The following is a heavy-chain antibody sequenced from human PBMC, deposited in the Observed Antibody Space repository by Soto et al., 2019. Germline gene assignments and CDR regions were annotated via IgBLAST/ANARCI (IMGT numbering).Heavy chain of an antibody. J-gene: IGHJ5*02. CDR3: ARESVVVVPAASYNWFDP. CDR2: IIPIFGTA. CDR1: GGTFSSYA. D-gene: IGHD2-2*01. Sequence: GASVKVSCKASGGTFSSYAISWVRQAPGQGLEWMGGIIPIFGTANYAQKFQGRVTITADESTSTAYMEPSSLRSEDTVVYYCARESVVVVPAASYNWFDPWGQGTLVTVSS. V-gene: IGHV1-69*13.